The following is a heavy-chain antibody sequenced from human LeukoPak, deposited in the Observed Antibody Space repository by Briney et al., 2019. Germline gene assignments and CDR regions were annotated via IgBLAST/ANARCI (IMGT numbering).Heavy chain of an antibody. Sequence: GGSLRLSCAASGFTFSSYWMSWVRQAPGKGLEWVAVIWYDGSNKYYADSVKGRFTISRDNSKNTLYLQMNSLRAEDTAVYYCAKDSLRSYSGSLRGGFDYWGQGTLVTVSS. CDR1: GFTFSSYW. V-gene: IGHV3-33*06. J-gene: IGHJ4*02. CDR2: IWYDGSNK. CDR3: AKDSLRSYSGSLRGGFDY. D-gene: IGHD1-26*01.